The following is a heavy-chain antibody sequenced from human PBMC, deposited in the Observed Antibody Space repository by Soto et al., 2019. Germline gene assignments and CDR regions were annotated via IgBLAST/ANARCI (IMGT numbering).Heavy chain of an antibody. CDR3: AKGPYGGNPVGAFDI. D-gene: IGHD4-17*01. J-gene: IGHJ3*02. CDR2: ISGSGGST. V-gene: IGHV3-23*01. Sequence: GGSLRLSCAASGFTFSSYSISWVRQAPWKGLEWVSAISGSGGSTYYADSVKGRFTISRDNSKNTLYLQMNSLRAEDTDVYYCAKGPYGGNPVGAFDIWGQGTMVTVSS. CDR1: GFTFSSYS.